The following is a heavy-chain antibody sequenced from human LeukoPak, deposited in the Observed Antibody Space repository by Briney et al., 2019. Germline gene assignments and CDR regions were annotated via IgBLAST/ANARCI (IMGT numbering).Heavy chain of an antibody. CDR3: ARTYYYDSSGYNVYYFDY. Sequence: PSETLSLTCTVSGGSISSYYWSWIRQPPGKGLEWIGYIYYSGSTNYNPSLKSRVTISVDTSKNQFSLKLSSVTAADTAVYYCARTYYYDSSGYNVYYFDYWGQGTLVTVSS. CDR1: GGSISSYY. J-gene: IGHJ4*02. V-gene: IGHV4-59*01. D-gene: IGHD3-22*01. CDR2: IYYSGST.